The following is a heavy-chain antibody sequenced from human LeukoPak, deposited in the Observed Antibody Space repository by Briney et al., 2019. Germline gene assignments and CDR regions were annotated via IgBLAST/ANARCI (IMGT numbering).Heavy chain of an antibody. D-gene: IGHD5-18*01. J-gene: IGHJ4*02. Sequence: ASVKVSCKASGYTFTGYYMHWVRQAPGQGLEWMGWINPNSGGTNYAQKFQGRVTMTRDTSISTAYMELSRLSSDDTAAYYCARASFGYGFDYWGQGTLVTVSS. V-gene: IGHV1-2*02. CDR2: INPNSGGT. CDR1: GYTFTGYY. CDR3: ARASFGYGFDY.